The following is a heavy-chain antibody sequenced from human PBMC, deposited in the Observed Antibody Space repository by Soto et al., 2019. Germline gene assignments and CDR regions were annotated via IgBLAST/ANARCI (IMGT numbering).Heavy chain of an antibody. CDR2: IWYDGSNK. Sequence: GGSLRLSCAASGFTFSSYGMHWVRQAPGKGLEWVAVIWYDGSNKYYADSVKGRFTISRDNSKNTLYLQMNSLRAEDTAVYYCAPTPSPGIAVATDYWGQGALVTVSS. CDR1: GFTFSSYG. CDR3: APTPSPGIAVATDY. V-gene: IGHV3-33*01. D-gene: IGHD6-19*01. J-gene: IGHJ4*01.